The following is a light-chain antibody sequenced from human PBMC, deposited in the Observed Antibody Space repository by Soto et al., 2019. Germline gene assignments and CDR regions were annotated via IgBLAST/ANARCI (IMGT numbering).Light chain of an antibody. CDR2: GAS. CDR3: QQYGSSGT. Sequence: EIVMTQSPGTLSVSPGERATLSCRASQSVSSYLAWYRQKPGQAPRLLIYGASNRATGIPDRFSGSGSGTDFTLTISRLEPEDFAVYYCQQYGSSGTFGQGTKVDIK. V-gene: IGKV3-20*01. CDR1: QSVSSY. J-gene: IGKJ1*01.